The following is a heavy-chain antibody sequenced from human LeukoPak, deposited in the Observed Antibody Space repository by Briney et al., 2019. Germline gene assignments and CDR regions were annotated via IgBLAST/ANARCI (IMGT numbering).Heavy chain of an antibody. D-gene: IGHD3-16*01. J-gene: IGHJ4*02. CDR3: ASLPLGVPFDY. V-gene: IGHV3-21*01. CDR2: ISSSSSYI. CDR1: GFTFSDYS. Sequence: GGSLRLSCAASGFTFSDYSMNWVRQAPGKGLEWVSSISSSSSYIYYADSVKGRFTISRDNAKNSLYLQMNSLRAEDTAVYYCASLPLGVPFDYWGQGTLVTVSS.